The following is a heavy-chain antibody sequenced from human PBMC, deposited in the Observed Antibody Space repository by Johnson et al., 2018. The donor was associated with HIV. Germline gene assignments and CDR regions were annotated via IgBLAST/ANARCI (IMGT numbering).Heavy chain of an antibody. V-gene: IGHV3-9*01. J-gene: IGHJ3*02. D-gene: IGHD1-26*01. CDR3: AKDQLVGATYAAFDI. CDR2: IGTAGDT. Sequence: VQPVESGGGLVQPGRSLRLSCAASGFTFDDYALHWVRQAPGKGLEWVSGIGTAGDTHYSDSVKGRFTISRDNSKNTLYLQMNSLRPEDTAVYYCAKDQLVGATYAAFDIWGQGTMVTVSS. CDR1: GFTFDDYA.